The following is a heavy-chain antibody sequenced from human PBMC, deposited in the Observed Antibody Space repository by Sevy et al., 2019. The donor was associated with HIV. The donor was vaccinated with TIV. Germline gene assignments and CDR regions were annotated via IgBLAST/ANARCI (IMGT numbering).Heavy chain of an antibody. CDR2: ISGSRAYT. J-gene: IGHJ6*03. V-gene: IGHV3-23*01. D-gene: IGHD3-10*01. CDR3: ARGINFYGSGREGHSYMDV. CDR1: GFAFSNFA. Sequence: GGSLRLSCAASGFAFSNFAISWVRQAPGKGLEWVSLISGSRAYTYYADSVKGRFTISRDNSKNTLYLQMNSLRVEDTALYYCARGINFYGSGREGHSYMDVWGKGTTVTVSS.